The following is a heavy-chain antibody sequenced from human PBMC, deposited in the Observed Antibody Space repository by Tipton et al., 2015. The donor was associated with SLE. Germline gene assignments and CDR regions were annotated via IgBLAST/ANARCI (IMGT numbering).Heavy chain of an antibody. Sequence: SLRLSCVGSGFTFGDHAMSWVRQAPGKGLEWVSSTSGSGGTTFLADSVKGRFSISRDNSRNTVFLRMNSLRVDDTAVYYCAISYSSGWSHFDYWGQETLVTVSS. J-gene: IGHJ4*02. V-gene: IGHV3-23*01. CDR1: GFTFGDHA. CDR2: TSGSGGTT. D-gene: IGHD6-19*01. CDR3: AISYSSGWSHFDY.